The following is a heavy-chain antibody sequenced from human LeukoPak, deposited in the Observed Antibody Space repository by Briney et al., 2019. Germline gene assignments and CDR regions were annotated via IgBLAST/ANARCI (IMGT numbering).Heavy chain of an antibody. CDR2: INHSGST. D-gene: IGHD3-10*01. Sequence: SETLSLTCAVYGGSFSGYYWSWIRQPSGKGLEWIGEINHSGSTNYNPSLKSRVTISVDTSKNQFSLKLSSVTAADTAVYYCARRRPVGSGRTNWFDPWGQGTLVTVSS. CDR3: ARRRPVGSGRTNWFDP. V-gene: IGHV4-34*01. J-gene: IGHJ5*02. CDR1: GGSFSGYY.